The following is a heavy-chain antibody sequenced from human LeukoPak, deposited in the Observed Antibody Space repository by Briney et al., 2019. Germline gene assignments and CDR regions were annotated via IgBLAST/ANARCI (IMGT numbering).Heavy chain of an antibody. CDR3: ARNFPTYSSSSGVDY. J-gene: IGHJ4*02. CDR1: GYTFTSYG. D-gene: IGHD6-6*01. Sequence: GASVKVACKASGYTFTSYGISWVRQAPGQGLEWMGWISAYNGNTNYAQKLQGRVTVTTDTSTSTAYMELRSLRSDDTAVYYCARNFPTYSSSSGVDYWGQGTLVTVSS. V-gene: IGHV1-18*01. CDR2: ISAYNGNT.